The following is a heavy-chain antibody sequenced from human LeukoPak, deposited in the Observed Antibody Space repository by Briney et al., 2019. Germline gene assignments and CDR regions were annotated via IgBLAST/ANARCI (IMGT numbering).Heavy chain of an antibody. Sequence: PSETLSLTCSVSGYSISSGFYWGWIRQPPGKGLEWIGNIFRSGSTYYNTSLKSRVTISVDTSKNQFSLKLSSVTAADTAVYYCARVGYSGSGNYYNDRGAFDYWGQGTLVTVSS. D-gene: IGHD3-10*01. J-gene: IGHJ4*02. CDR1: GYSISSGFY. CDR2: IFRSGST. V-gene: IGHV4-38-2*02. CDR3: ARVGYSGSGNYYNDRGAFDY.